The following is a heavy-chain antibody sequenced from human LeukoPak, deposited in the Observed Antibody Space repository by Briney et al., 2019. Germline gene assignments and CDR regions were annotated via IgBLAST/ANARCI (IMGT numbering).Heavy chain of an antibody. J-gene: IGHJ4*02. CDR1: GFIFSNYN. Sequence: GGSLRLSCEASGFIFSNYNMNWVRQAPGKGLEWVSSVSLDSRDIFYAESVKGRFTISRDNAKNSLFLQMNSLRAEDTAVYYCATRTAGVYFDYWGQGTLVTVSS. V-gene: IGHV3-21*01. CDR2: VSLDSRDI. D-gene: IGHD3-10*01. CDR3: ATRTAGVYFDY.